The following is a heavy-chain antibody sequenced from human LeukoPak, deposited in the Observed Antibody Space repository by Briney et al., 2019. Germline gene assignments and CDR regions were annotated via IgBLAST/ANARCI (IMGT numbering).Heavy chain of an antibody. J-gene: IGHJ4*02. CDR3: ARDQIAAAVGYFDY. Sequence: SETLSLTCAVSGGSISSSNWWSWVRQPPGKGLEWIGEIYHSGSTNYNPSLKSRVTISVDKSKNQFSLKLSSVTAADTAVYYCARDQIAAAVGYFDYWGQGTLVTVSS. CDR2: IYHSGST. CDR1: GGSISSSNW. V-gene: IGHV4-4*02. D-gene: IGHD6-13*01.